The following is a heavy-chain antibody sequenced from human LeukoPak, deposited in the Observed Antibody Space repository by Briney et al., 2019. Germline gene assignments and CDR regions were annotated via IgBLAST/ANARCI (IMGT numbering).Heavy chain of an antibody. V-gene: IGHV4-34*01. CDR2: MNHSGST. D-gene: IGHD1-14*01. CDR3: ARGRYNRNGFDP. J-gene: IGHJ5*02. Sequence: PSETLSLTCAVYGGSFSGSYWSWIRQPPGKGLEWIGEMNHSGSTNYNPSLKSRVTTSVDTPKNQFFLKLTSVTAADTAIYYCARGRYNRNGFDPWGQGTLVTVSS. CDR1: GGSFSGSY.